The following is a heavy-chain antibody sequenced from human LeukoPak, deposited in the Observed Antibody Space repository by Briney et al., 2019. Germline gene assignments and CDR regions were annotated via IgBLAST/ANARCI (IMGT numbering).Heavy chain of an antibody. V-gene: IGHV5-51*01. J-gene: IGHJ3*02. CDR3: ARRRWADAFDI. D-gene: IGHD4-23*01. CDR2: IYPGDSDT. Sequence: GESLKISCKDSGYSFTTYWIAWVRQMPGKGLGWMGIIYPGDSDTTYGPSFQGQVTISADKSISTAYLQWNSLKASDTAMYYGARRRWADAFDIWGQRTMVTVSS. CDR1: GYSFTTYW.